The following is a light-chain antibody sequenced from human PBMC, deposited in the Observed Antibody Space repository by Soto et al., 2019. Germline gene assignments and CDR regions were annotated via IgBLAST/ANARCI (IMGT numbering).Light chain of an antibody. Sequence: DIQMTQSPSTLSASVGDRVTITCRASQSISSWLAWYQQKPGKAPKLLIYDASSLERGVPSRFGGSGSGTEFTLTISSLQPDDFATYYCQQCNGYSRTFGQGTKVDIK. CDR1: QSISSW. CDR3: QQCNGYSRT. CDR2: DAS. V-gene: IGKV1-5*01. J-gene: IGKJ1*01.